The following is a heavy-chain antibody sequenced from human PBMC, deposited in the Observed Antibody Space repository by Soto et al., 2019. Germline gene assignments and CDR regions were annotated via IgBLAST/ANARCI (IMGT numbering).Heavy chain of an antibody. Sequence: QVQLEESGGGVVQPGRSLRLSCEASGFTFNTYSIHWVRQPPGKGLECLAAIWYDGTQKYSAESVKGRFIISRDNSKKTLYLEMNSLRAEDTAVYYCARAGGTTVTGLWHFDSWGQGTLVTVSS. J-gene: IGHJ4*02. CDR1: GFTFNTYS. CDR3: ARAGGTTVTGLWHFDS. D-gene: IGHD4-17*01. V-gene: IGHV3-33*01. CDR2: IWYDGTQK.